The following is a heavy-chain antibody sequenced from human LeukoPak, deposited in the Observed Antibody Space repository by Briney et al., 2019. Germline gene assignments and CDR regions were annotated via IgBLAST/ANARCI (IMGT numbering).Heavy chain of an antibody. D-gene: IGHD4-17*01. CDR3: ARSGATVTTHFDS. Sequence: ASVKVSCKTSGYTFTTYGVSWMRQAPGQGLEWMGWIGGHNGITSYAQNVQGRVAMTTDSSTSTAYMELRSLTSDDTAVYYCARSGATVTTHFDSWGQGTLVTVSS. J-gene: IGHJ4*02. CDR1: GYTFTTYG. V-gene: IGHV1-18*01. CDR2: IGGHNGIT.